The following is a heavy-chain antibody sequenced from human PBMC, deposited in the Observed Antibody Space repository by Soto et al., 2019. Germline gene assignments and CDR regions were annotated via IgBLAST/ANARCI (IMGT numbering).Heavy chain of an antibody. CDR2: IKGDGSGI. J-gene: IGHJ6*02. CDR3: ARGHYGLGV. CDR1: GFTFSSYW. Sequence: EVQLVESGGGLVQPGGSLRLSSAASGFTFSSYWMSWVRQAPGKGLEWVAHIKGDGSGIEFVDSVKGRFTIPRDNAKNSLFMQMTSLRADDTAVYYCARGHYGLGVWGQGTTVIVSS. V-gene: IGHV3-7*05.